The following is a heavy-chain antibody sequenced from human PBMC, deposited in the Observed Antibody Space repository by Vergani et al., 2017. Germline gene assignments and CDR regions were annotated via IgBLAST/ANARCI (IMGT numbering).Heavy chain of an antibody. CDR1: GYSISSGYY. CDR3: ARRSNYYDSSGFWFDP. J-gene: IGHJ5*02. Sequence: QVQLQQWGAGLLKPSETLSLTCAVSGYSISSGYYWGWIRQPPGKGLEWIGSIYHSGSTYYNPSLKSRVTISVDTSKNQFSLKLSSVTAADTAVYYCARRSNYYDSSGFWFDPGGQGTLVTVSS. CDR2: IYHSGST. V-gene: IGHV4-38-2*01. D-gene: IGHD3-22*01.